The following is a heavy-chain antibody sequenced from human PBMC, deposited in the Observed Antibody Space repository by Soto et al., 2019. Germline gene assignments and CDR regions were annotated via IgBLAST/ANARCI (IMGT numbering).Heavy chain of an antibody. CDR3: ASHGTTHYDILTGPPSYYGMDV. CDR1: GGTFSSYA. D-gene: IGHD3-9*01. J-gene: IGHJ6*02. CDR2: IIPIFGTA. Sequence: SVKVSCKASGGTFSSYAISWVRQAPGQGLEWMGGIIPIFGTANYAQKFQGRVTITADESTSTAYMELSSLRSEDTAVYYCASHGTTHYDILTGPPSYYGMDVWGQGTTVTVSS. V-gene: IGHV1-69*13.